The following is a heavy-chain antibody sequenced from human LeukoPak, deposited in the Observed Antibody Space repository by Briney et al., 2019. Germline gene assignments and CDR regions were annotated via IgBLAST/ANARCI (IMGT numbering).Heavy chain of an antibody. D-gene: IGHD1-26*01. Sequence: PSETLSLTCTVSGGSISSSSYYWVWIRQPPGKGLELIGSIYYSGSTYYNPSLKSRVTISVDTSKNQFSLKLSSVTAADTAVYYCARSLGGAYDYWGQGTLVTVSS. CDR1: GGSISSSSYY. CDR3: ARSLGGAYDY. CDR2: IYYSGST. V-gene: IGHV4-39*01. J-gene: IGHJ4*02.